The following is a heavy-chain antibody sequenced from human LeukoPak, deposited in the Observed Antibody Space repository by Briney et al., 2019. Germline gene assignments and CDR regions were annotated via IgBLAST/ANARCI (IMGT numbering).Heavy chain of an antibody. Sequence: GGSLRLSCAASGFTFSSYAMSWVRQAPGKGLVWVSRINSDGSSTSYADSVKGRFTISRDNSKNTLYLQMNSLRAEDTAVYYCARGGIAMIVVVTARGAFDIWGQGTMVTVSS. CDR2: INSDGSST. CDR1: GFTFSSYA. D-gene: IGHD3-22*01. CDR3: ARGGIAMIVVVTARGAFDI. J-gene: IGHJ3*02. V-gene: IGHV3-74*01.